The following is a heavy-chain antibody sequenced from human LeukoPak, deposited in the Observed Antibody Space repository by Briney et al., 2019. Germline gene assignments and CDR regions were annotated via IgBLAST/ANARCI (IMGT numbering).Heavy chain of an antibody. Sequence: GGSLRLSCAASGFTFSSYAMHWVRQAPGKGLEWVAVISYDGSNKYYADSVKGRFTISRDNSKNTLYLQMNSLRAEDTAVYYCARERYDYVWGSYLSGYFDYWGQGTLVTVSS. CDR3: ARERYDYVWGSYLSGYFDY. CDR2: ISYDGSNK. D-gene: IGHD3-16*02. V-gene: IGHV3-30-3*01. CDR1: GFTFSSYA. J-gene: IGHJ4*02.